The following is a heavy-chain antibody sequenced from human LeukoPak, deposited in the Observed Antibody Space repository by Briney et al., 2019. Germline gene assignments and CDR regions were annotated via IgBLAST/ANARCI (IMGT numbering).Heavy chain of an antibody. V-gene: IGHV1-69*04. J-gene: IGHJ4*02. D-gene: IGHD3-22*01. Sequence: ASVKVSCKASGGTFSSYAISWVRQAPGQGLEWMGRIIPILGIANYAQEFQGRVTITADKSTSTAYMELSSLRSEDTAVYYCARGDSYYYDKGPPDWGQGTLVTVSS. CDR1: GGTFSSYA. CDR2: IIPILGIA. CDR3: ARGDSYYYDKGPPD.